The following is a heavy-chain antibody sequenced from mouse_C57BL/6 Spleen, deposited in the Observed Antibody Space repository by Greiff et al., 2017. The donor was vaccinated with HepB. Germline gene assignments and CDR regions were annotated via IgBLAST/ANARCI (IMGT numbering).Heavy chain of an antibody. J-gene: IGHJ1*03. CDR2: INYDGSST. D-gene: IGHD1-1*01. CDR1: GFTFSDYY. Sequence: EVKLMESEGGLVQPGSSMKLSCTASGFTFSDYYMAWVRQVPEKGLEWVANINYDGSSTYYLDSLKSRFIISRDNAKNILYLQMSSLKSEYTATYYCARGATVVDWYFDVWGTGTTVTVSS. V-gene: IGHV5-16*01. CDR3: ARGATVVDWYFDV.